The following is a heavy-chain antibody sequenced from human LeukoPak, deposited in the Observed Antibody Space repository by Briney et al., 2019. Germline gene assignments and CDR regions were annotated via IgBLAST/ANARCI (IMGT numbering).Heavy chain of an antibody. V-gene: IGHV3-30*02. Sequence: GGSLRLSCAASGFTFSSYGMHWVRQAPGKGLEWVAFIRYDGSNKYYADSVKGRFTISRDNSKNTLYLQMNSLRAEDTAVYYCAKDLRGYSYGSFDYWGQGTLVTVSS. CDR3: AKDLRGYSYGSFDY. J-gene: IGHJ4*02. CDR1: GFTFSSYG. CDR2: IRYDGSNK. D-gene: IGHD5-18*01.